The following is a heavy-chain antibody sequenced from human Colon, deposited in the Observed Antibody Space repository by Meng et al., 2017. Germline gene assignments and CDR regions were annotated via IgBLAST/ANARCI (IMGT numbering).Heavy chain of an antibody. CDR3: ARVGGEYSSGGAYYFDY. D-gene: IGHD6-19*01. CDR1: GGSFSGYY. Sequence: SETLSLTCAVYGGSFSGYYWSWIRQPPGKGLEWIGEINHSGSTNYNPPLKSRVTISVDTSKNQFSLKLSSVTAADTAVYYCARVGGEYSSGGAYYFDYWGQGTLVTVSS. J-gene: IGHJ4*02. V-gene: IGHV4-34*01. CDR2: INHSGST.